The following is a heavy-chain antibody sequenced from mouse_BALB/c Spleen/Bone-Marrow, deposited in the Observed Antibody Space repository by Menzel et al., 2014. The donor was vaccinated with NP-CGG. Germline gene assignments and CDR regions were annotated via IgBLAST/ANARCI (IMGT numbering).Heavy chain of an antibody. CDR1: GYSITSDYV. CDR2: ISYSGST. CDR3: ARFPYYGSRSSDY. Sequence: VQLQQSGPGLVKPSQSLSLTCTVTGYSITSDYVWNWIRQFPGNKLEWMGYISYSGSTSYNPSLKSRISITRDTSKSQFFLQLNSVTTEDTATYYCARFPYYGSRSSDYWGQGTTLTVSS. D-gene: IGHD1-1*01. J-gene: IGHJ2*01. V-gene: IGHV3-2*02.